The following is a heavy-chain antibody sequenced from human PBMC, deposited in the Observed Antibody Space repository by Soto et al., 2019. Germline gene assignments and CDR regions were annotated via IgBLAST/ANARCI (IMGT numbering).Heavy chain of an antibody. V-gene: IGHV4-39*01. Sequence: QLQLQESGPGLVKPSETLSLTCTVSGGSISSSSYYWGWIRQPPGKGLEWIGSIYYSGSTYYNPSLKSRVTISVDTSKNQFSLKLSSVTAADTAVYYCARHGTFGGVIAPAGMDVWGQGTTVTVSS. CDR3: ARHGTFGGVIAPAGMDV. D-gene: IGHD3-16*02. CDR1: GGSISSSSYY. J-gene: IGHJ6*02. CDR2: IYYSGST.